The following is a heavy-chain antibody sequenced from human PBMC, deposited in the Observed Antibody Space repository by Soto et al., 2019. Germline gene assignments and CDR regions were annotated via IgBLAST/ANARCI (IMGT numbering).Heavy chain of an antibody. D-gene: IGHD6-19*01. CDR2: ISSSSSYI. J-gene: IGHJ4*02. CDR1: GFTFSSYS. Sequence: PGGSLRLSCAASGFTFSSYSMNWVRQAPGKGLEWVSSISSSSSYIYYADSVKGRFTISRDNAKNSLYLQMNSLRAEDTAVYYCAVLIAVAGTGLVDYWGQGTLVTVSS. CDR3: AVLIAVAGTGLVDY. V-gene: IGHV3-21*01.